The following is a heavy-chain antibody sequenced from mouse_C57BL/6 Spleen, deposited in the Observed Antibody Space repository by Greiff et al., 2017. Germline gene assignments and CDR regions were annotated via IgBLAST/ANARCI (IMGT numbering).Heavy chain of an antibody. Sequence: VQGVESGAELARPGASVKMSCKASGYTFTSYTMHWVKQRPGQGLEWIGYINPSSGYTKYNQKFKDKATLTADKSSSTAYMQLSSLTSEDSAVYYYAREGYDGYLDYWGQGTTLTVSS. CDR1: GYTFTSYT. J-gene: IGHJ2*01. V-gene: IGHV1-4*01. CDR2: INPSSGYT. CDR3: AREGYDGYLDY. D-gene: IGHD2-3*01.